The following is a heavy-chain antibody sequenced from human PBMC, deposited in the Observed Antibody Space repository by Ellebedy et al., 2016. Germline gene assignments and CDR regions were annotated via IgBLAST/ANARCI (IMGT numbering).Heavy chain of an antibody. V-gene: IGHV3-53*01. CDR2: IYSHGKT. J-gene: IGHJ3*02. D-gene: IGHD4-17*01. CDR1: GLTVSSNY. Sequence: GESLKISXAASGLTVSSNYMTWVRQAPGKRLEWVSLIYSHGKTYYADSVRGRFTISSDNSKNTFFLQMNSLRAEDTAMYYCATKRYGASEIWGQGTKVTVSS. CDR3: ATKRYGASEI.